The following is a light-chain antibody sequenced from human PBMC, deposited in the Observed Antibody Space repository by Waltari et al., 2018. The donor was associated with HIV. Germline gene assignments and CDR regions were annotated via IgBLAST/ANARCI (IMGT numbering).Light chain of an antibody. CDR1: SSTIGANFD. Sequence: QSVLTQPPSVSGAPGQRVTISCTGTSSTIGANFDVHWYQVLPGTAPKLLIYGNSNRPSGVPDRFSGSKSGTSASLSITALQPEDEAEYYCQSFDNSLNGYVFGAGTTVIAL. CDR2: GNS. V-gene: IGLV1-40*01. J-gene: IGLJ1*01. CDR3: QSFDNSLNGYV.